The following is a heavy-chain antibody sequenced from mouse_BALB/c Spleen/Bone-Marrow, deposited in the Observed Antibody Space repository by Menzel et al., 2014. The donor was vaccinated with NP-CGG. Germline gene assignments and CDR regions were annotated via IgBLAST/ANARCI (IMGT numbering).Heavy chain of an antibody. CDR2: ITPYNDDT. CDR1: GYTFTSYL. CDR3: ARWGGTPYFDY. Sequence: EVKLVESGPELVKPGASVKMSCKASGYTFTSYLIHWVERKPGQGLEWIGYITPYNDDTKYNEKFKGKATLTSDKSSSTAYMELSSLTSEDSAVYYCARWGGTPYFDYWGQGTTLTVSS. V-gene: IGHV1-14*01. D-gene: IGHD4-1*01. J-gene: IGHJ2*01.